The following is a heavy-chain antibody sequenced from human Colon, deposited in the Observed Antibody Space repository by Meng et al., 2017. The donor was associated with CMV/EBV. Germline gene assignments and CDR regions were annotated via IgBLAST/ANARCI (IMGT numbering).Heavy chain of an antibody. CDR3: ARSITIAAAPDY. D-gene: IGHD6-13*01. V-gene: IGHV1-2*02. CDR1: GYTFTDYY. J-gene: IGHJ4*02. Sequence: ASVKVSCKASGYTFTDYYIHWVRQAPGQGLEWMGWINPNNGGTNYAQKFQGRVTMTRDTSITTAYMELSRLRSDDAAVFYYARSITIAAAPDYWGRGTLVTVSS. CDR2: INPNNGGT.